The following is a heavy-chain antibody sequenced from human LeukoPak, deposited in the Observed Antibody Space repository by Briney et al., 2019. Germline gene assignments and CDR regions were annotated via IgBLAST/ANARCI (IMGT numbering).Heavy chain of an antibody. Sequence: PGGSLRLSCAASGFTVSSNYMSWVRQAPGKGLEWVSVIYSGGSTYYADSVKGRFTISRDNAKNSLYLQMNSLRAEDTAVYYCARSAAGPGKTRTYYYYYMDVWGKGTTVTVSS. CDR1: GFTVSSNY. D-gene: IGHD6-13*01. J-gene: IGHJ6*03. CDR3: ARSAAGPGKTRTYYYYYMDV. V-gene: IGHV3-53*01. CDR2: IYSGGST.